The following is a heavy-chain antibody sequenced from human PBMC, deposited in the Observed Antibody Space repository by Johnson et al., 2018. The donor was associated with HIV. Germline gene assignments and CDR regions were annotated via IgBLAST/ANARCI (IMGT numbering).Heavy chain of an antibody. J-gene: IGHJ3*01. D-gene: IGHD2-21*01. Sequence: VQLVESGGGLVQPGGSLRLSCAASGFSVSDNYVSWVRQAPGKGLERGSVFYATHNTYYRDSQKGRFILSRYNSKDTLYLQMTSLRVEDTALYYCARGIGDEYAFDVWGQGTMVTVSS. V-gene: IGHV3-66*01. CDR2: FYATHNT. CDR1: GFSVSDNY. CDR3: ARGIGDEYAFDV.